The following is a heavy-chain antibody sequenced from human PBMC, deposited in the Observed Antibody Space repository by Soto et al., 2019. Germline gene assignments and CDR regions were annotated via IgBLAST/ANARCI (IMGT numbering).Heavy chain of an antibody. J-gene: IGHJ6*03. CDR2: IIPILGIA. CDR3: ASRYCSSTSCYKWSLLYYMDV. CDR1: GGTFSSYT. V-gene: IGHV1-69*02. Sequence: QVQLVQSGAEVKKPGSSVKVSCKASGGTFSSYTISWVRQAPGQGLEWMGRIIPILGIANYAQKFQGRVTITADKSTSTAYMELSSLRSEDTAVYYCASRYCSSTSCYKWSLLYYMDVWGKGTTVTVSS. D-gene: IGHD2-2*02.